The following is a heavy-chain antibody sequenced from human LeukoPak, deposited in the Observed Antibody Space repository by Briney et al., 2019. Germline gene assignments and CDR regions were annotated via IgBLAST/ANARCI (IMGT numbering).Heavy chain of an antibody. V-gene: IGHV4-34*01. J-gene: IGHJ5*02. CDR1: GGSFGGYY. CDR2: INHSGST. CDR3: ARGKRGYYDFWSGYYRGQNWFDP. Sequence: SETLSLTCAVYGGSFGGYYWSWIRQPPGKGLEWIGEINHSGSTNYNPSLKSRVTISVDTSKNQFSLKLSSVTAADTAVYYCARGKRGYYDFWSGYYRGQNWFDPWGQGTLVTVSS. D-gene: IGHD3-3*01.